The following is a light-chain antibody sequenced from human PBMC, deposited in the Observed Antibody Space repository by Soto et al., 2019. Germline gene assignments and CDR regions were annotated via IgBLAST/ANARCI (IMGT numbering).Light chain of an antibody. CDR2: RNS. J-gene: IGLJ7*01. Sequence: QSVLTQPPSASGNPGQTVTISCSGSSSNIGINYVYWYQQLPGTAPKLLIYRNSQRPSGIPDRFSGSKSGTSASLAISGLWSEDEADYYCAAWDDSLGSHAVFGGGTQLTVL. CDR3: AAWDDSLGSHAV. CDR1: SSNIGINY. V-gene: IGLV1-47*03.